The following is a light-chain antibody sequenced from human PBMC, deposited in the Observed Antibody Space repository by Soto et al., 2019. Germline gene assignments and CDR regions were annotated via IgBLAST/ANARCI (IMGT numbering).Light chain of an antibody. CDR3: SSYAGSRVV. V-gene: IGLV2-8*01. Sequence: QSALTQPPSASGSLGQSVTISCTGTSSDVGGYNYVSWYQQHPGKAPHLMIYEVSKRPSGVPDRFSGSKSGNTASLTVSGLLAEDEADYYCSSYAGSRVVFGGGTQLTVL. CDR1: SSDVGGYNY. J-gene: IGLJ7*01. CDR2: EVS.